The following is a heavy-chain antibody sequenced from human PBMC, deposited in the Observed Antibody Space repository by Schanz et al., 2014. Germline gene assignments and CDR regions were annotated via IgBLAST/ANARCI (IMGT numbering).Heavy chain of an antibody. CDR1: GFSFSTYC. Sequence: EEQLVESGGGLVQPGGSLRLSCAASGFSFSTYCMSWVRQAPGKGLEWVANIKRDGSEKNYLDSVKGRFTISRDNAKNSLYLEMNSLRAEDTALYYCARDRRNADLDYWGQGTLVTVSS. J-gene: IGHJ4*02. CDR3: ARDRRNADLDY. D-gene: IGHD1-1*01. CDR2: IKRDGSEK. V-gene: IGHV3-7*01.